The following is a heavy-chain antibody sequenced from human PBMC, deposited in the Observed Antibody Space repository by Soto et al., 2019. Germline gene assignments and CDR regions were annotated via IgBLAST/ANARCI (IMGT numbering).Heavy chain of an antibody. CDR2: ISGSGGSI. J-gene: IGHJ1*01. CDR1: GFTFGIYA. V-gene: IGHV3-23*01. Sequence: PGGSLRLSCAASGFTFGIYAMSWVRQAPGKGLEWVSSISGSGGSIYYAHSVKGRFTISRDKTKNTLDLQMNNLRVDDTAVYYCASSINWGQGTLVTVSS. CDR3: ASSIN.